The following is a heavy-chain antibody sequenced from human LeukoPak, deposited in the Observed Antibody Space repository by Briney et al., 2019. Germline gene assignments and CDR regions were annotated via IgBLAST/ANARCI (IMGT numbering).Heavy chain of an antibody. CDR1: GVSISSYY. Sequence: PETLSLTCTVSGVSISSYYWSWIRQPPGKGLEGIGYIYTSGSTNYNPSLKSRVTISVDTSKNQVSLKLSSVTAADTAVYYFARHLGLQPYYMDVWGKGTTVTVSS. D-gene: IGHD3-16*01. CDR2: IYTSGST. J-gene: IGHJ6*03. CDR3: ARHLGLQPYYMDV. V-gene: IGHV4-4*09.